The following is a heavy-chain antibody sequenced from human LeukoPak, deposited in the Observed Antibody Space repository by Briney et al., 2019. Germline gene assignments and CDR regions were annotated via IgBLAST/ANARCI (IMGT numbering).Heavy chain of an antibody. J-gene: IGHJ6*02. CDR3: AREEKYQLLVRGSYYHGMDV. CDR2: TYYRSKWYN. V-gene: IGHV6-1*01. Sequence: SQTLSLTCAISGDSVSSNSAAWNWIRQSPSRGLEWLGRTYYRSKWYNDYAVSVKSRITINPDTSKNQFSLQLNSVTPEDTAVYYCAREEKYQLLVRGSYYHGMDVWGQGTTVTVSS. D-gene: IGHD2-2*01. CDR1: GDSVSSNSAA.